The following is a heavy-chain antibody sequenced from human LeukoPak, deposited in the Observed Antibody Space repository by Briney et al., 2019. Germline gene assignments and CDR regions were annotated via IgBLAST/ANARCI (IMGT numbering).Heavy chain of an antibody. CDR3: ARGGALPATNWFDP. CDR2: ISRSGTTI. Sequence: PGGCLRLSSAASGFTFCSYEMNWVRQVPGGGLWWVSYISRSGTTIYYADSVKGPFTISRDNAKSSLYLQMNSLRAEDTAVYYCARGGALPATNWFDPWGPRTLVTVSS. CDR1: GFTFCSYE. D-gene: IGHD2-15*01. V-gene: IGHV3-48*03. J-gene: IGHJ5*02.